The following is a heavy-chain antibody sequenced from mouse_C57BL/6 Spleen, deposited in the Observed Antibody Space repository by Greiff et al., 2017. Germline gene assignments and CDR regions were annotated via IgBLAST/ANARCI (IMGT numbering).Heavy chain of an antibody. CDR2: YPGSGNTY. Sequence: VQLQQSGPELVKPGASVKMSCKASGYTFTDYYMHWVKQKPGKGLEWIGEIYPGSGNTYYNEKFKGKATLTADTSSSTAYMQLSSLTSEDSAVYFCARGVYYCDYGGQGTTLTVSS. J-gene: IGHJ2*01. CDR3: RGVYYCDY. CDR1: YTFTDYYM. V-gene: IGHV1-83*01.